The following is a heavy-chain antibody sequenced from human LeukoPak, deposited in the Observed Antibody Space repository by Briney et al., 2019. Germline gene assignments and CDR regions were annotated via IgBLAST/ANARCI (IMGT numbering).Heavy chain of an antibody. CDR2: ISWNSGDI. Sequence: GRSLRLSCAAYGFTFDDYAMHWVRQAPGKGLEWVSGISWNSGDIGYADSVKGRFTISRDNAKNSLYLRMNSLRAEDTAFYYCAKIRGYSYGYVDVWGQGTLVTVSS. CDR1: GFTFDDYA. D-gene: IGHD5-18*01. V-gene: IGHV3-9*01. J-gene: IGHJ4*02. CDR3: AKIRGYSYGYVDV.